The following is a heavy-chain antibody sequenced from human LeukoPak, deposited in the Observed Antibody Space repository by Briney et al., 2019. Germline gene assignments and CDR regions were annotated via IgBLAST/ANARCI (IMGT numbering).Heavy chain of an antibody. Sequence: GGSLRLSCAASGFTFSSYGMHWVRQAPGKGLEWVAFIRYDGSNKYYADSVKGRFTISRDNSKNTLYLQMNSLRAEDTAVYYCAKGNRGYSYGCSLDYWGQGTLVTVSS. V-gene: IGHV3-30*02. CDR3: AKGNRGYSYGCSLDY. CDR1: GFTFSSYG. CDR2: IRYDGSNK. D-gene: IGHD5-18*01. J-gene: IGHJ4*02.